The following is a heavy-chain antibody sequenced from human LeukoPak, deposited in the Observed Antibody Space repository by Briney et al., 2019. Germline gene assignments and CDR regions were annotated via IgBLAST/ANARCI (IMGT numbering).Heavy chain of an antibody. J-gene: IGHJ4*02. Sequence: GASVKISCKASGYTFTTYDINWVRQATGQRLEWMGWMNPNSGNTAYAQKFQGRVTMTRNTSISTAFMELSGLRSEDTAVYFCARRNTAMVAGLDYWGQGSLVTVSS. V-gene: IGHV1-8*01. D-gene: IGHD5-18*01. CDR2: MNPNSGNT. CDR1: GYTFTTYD. CDR3: ARRNTAMVAGLDY.